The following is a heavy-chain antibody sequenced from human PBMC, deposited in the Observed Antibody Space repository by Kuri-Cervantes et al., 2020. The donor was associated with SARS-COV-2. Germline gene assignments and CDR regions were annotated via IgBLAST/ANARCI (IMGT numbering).Heavy chain of an antibody. D-gene: IGHD5-24*01. J-gene: IGHJ4*02. Sequence: GESLKISCAASGFTFSSYAMRWVRQAPGKGLEWVSTISNSGGSTYYADSVKGRFTISRDNSKNMLYLQMYSLRAEDTAVYYCAKTSGYNYYFAYWGQGSLVTVSS. CDR2: ISNSGGST. CDR3: AKTSGYNYYFAY. V-gene: IGHV3-23*01. CDR1: GFTFSSYA.